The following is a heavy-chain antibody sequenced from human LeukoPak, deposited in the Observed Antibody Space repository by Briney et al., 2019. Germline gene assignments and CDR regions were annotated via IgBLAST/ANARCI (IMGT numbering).Heavy chain of an antibody. CDR2: IYYSGST. D-gene: IGHD3-3*01. J-gene: IGHJ4*02. CDR1: GDSISSGSFY. CDR3: ARGGYDFWSGYYAPYYFDY. Sequence: SETLSLTCIVSGDSISSGSFYWGWIRQPPGQGLEWIGSIYYSGSTYYNPSLKSRVTISVDTSKNQFSLKLSSVTAADTAVYYCARGGYDFWSGYYAPYYFDYWGQGTLVTVSS. V-gene: IGHV4-39*07.